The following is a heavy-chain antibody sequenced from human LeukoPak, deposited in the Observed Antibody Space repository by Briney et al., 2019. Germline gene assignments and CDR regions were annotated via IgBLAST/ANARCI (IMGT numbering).Heavy chain of an antibody. CDR2: IYYSGLT. D-gene: IGHD2-2*01. V-gene: IGHV4-59*08. J-gene: IGHJ4*02. CDR3: ARLVEYQPYYFDY. CDR1: GGSISNYY. Sequence: SETLSLTCTVSGGSISNYYWNWIRQPPGKGLEWIGYIYYSGLTNYDPSLKSRVTISIDTSKNQFPLRLGSVTAADTAVYYCARLVEYQPYYFDYWGQGTLVTVSS.